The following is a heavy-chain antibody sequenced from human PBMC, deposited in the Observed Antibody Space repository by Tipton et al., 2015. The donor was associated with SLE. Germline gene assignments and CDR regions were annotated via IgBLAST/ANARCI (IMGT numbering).Heavy chain of an antibody. D-gene: IGHD3-22*01. V-gene: IGHV3-33*01. CDR1: GFTFSSYG. Sequence: SLRLSCAASGFTFSSYGMHWVRQAPGKGLEWVAVIWYDGSNKYYADSVKGRFTISRDNSKNTLYLQMNRLRAEDTAVYYCARDRDSSGLNWFDPGGQGTLVTVSS. CDR2: IWYDGSNK. J-gene: IGHJ5*02. CDR3: ARDRDSSGLNWFDP.